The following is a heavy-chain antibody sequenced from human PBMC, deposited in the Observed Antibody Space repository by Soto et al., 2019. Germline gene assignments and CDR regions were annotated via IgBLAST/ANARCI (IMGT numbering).Heavy chain of an antibody. Sequence: PSQTLSLTCAISGDSVSSNSAAWNWIRQSPSRGLEWLGRTYYRSKWYNVYAVSVKSRITINPDTSKNQFSLQLNSVTPEDTAVYYCAREGRIAVAGATNWCDPWGQGTLVTVSS. V-gene: IGHV6-1*01. CDR3: AREGRIAVAGATNWCDP. CDR1: GDSVSSNSAA. CDR2: TYYRSKWYN. J-gene: IGHJ5*02. D-gene: IGHD6-19*01.